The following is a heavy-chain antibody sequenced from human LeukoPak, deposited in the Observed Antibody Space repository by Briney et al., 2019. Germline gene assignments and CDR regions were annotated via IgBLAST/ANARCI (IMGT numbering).Heavy chain of an antibody. CDR3: AKRGAYTSSSIDY. CDR1: GFTFSSYA. J-gene: IGHJ4*02. Sequence: GGSLRLSCAASGFTFSSYAMNWVRQAPGKGLEWVSAISAGGGTTYYADSVKGRFTISRDTSKNTLYLQMNSLRAEDTAVYYCAKRGAYTSSSIDYWGQGTLVTVSS. D-gene: IGHD6-6*01. V-gene: IGHV3-23*01. CDR2: ISAGGGTT.